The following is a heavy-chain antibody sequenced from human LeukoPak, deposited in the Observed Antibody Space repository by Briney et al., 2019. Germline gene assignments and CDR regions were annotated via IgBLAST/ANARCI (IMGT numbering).Heavy chain of an antibody. Sequence: GGSLRLSCAASGFTFISYAMSWVRQAPGKGLEWVSSLSGNAGRPYYADSVKGRFTISRDNSKNTLYLQMNSLRAEDTAVYYCAKDHRDSGNYYYYYGLDVWGQGTMVTVSS. CDR3: AKDHRDSGNYYYYYGLDV. V-gene: IGHV3-23*01. CDR1: GFTFISYA. CDR2: LSGNAGRP. D-gene: IGHD1-26*01. J-gene: IGHJ6*02.